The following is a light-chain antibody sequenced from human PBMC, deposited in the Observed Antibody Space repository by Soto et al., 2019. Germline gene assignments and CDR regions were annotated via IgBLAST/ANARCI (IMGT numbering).Light chain of an antibody. CDR1: QSVSSSW. V-gene: IGKV3-20*01. Sequence: EIVLTPSPGTLSLSPGERATLSCRASQSVSSSWLAWYQQKPGQAPRLLIYGASSRATGIPDRVSGSGSGTDFTLTISRLEPEDFAVYYCQQYGSSPWTFGQGTKVDIK. CDR2: GAS. J-gene: IGKJ1*01. CDR3: QQYGSSPWT.